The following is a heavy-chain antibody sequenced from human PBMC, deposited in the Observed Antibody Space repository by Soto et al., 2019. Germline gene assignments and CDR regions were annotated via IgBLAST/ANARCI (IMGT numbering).Heavy chain of an antibody. D-gene: IGHD2-2*01. Sequence: QVQLQESGPGLVKPSGTLSLTCAVSSGSISSSNWWSWVRQPPGKGLEWIGEIHHSGSTNYNRSPKSRVTISVDKSKNQFSRKLISVTAANTAVYYCAALSSTSFGPKPDYWGQGTLVTVSS. CDR1: SGSISSSNW. J-gene: IGHJ4*02. V-gene: IGHV4-4*02. CDR3: AALSSTSFGPKPDY. CDR2: IHHSGST.